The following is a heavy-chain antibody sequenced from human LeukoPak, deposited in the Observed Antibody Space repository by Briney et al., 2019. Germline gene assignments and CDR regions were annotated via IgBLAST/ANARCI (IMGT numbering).Heavy chain of an antibody. Sequence: GGSLRLSCAASGFTFSSYVMSWVRQAPGKGLEWVSAISGSGGSTYYADSVKGRFTISRDNSKNTLYLQMNSLRAEDTAVYYCAKDLPCGGDCWGFDYWGQGTVVTVSS. J-gene: IGHJ4*02. V-gene: IGHV3-23*01. CDR2: ISGSGGST. D-gene: IGHD2-21*02. CDR3: AKDLPCGGDCWGFDY. CDR1: GFTFSSYV.